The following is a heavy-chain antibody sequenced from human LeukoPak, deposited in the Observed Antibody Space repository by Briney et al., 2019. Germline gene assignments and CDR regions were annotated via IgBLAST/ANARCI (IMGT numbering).Heavy chain of an antibody. Sequence: ASVKVSCKASGYTFTSYYMHWVRQAPGQGLEWMGIINPSGGSTNYAQKFQGRVTITTDESTSTAYMELSSLRSEDTAVYYCARSSWGHFDAFDIWGQGTMVTVSS. V-gene: IGHV1-46*01. CDR2: INPSGGST. CDR3: ARSSWGHFDAFDI. D-gene: IGHD7-27*01. CDR1: GYTFTSYY. J-gene: IGHJ3*02.